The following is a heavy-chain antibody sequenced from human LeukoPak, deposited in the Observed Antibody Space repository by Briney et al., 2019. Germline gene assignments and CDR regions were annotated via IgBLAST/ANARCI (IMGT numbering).Heavy chain of an antibody. D-gene: IGHD2-21*02. J-gene: IGHJ4*02. CDR3: ARVSIRGGDWDY. CDR2: IYHSGST. Sequence: SETLSLTCAVSGGSISSSNWWSWVRPPPGKGLEWIGEIYHSGSTNCNPSLKSRVTISVDKSKNQFSLKLSSLTAADTAVYYCARVSIRGGDWDYWGQGTLVTVSS. V-gene: IGHV4-4*02. CDR1: GGSISSSNW.